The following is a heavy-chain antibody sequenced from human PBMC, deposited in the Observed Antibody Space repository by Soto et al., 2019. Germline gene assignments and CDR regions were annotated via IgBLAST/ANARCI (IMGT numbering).Heavy chain of an antibody. V-gene: IGHV1-18*01. Sequence: QVQLVQSGAEVKKPGASVKVSCKASGYTFTSYGISWVRQAPGQGLEWMGWISAYNGNTNYAQKLQGRVTMTTDTXTSTAYRELRSLGSDDTAVYYCARHSGSYYVGWFDPWGQGTLVTVSS. CDR1: GYTFTSYG. CDR2: ISAYNGNT. CDR3: ARHSGSYYVGWFDP. D-gene: IGHD1-26*01. J-gene: IGHJ5*02.